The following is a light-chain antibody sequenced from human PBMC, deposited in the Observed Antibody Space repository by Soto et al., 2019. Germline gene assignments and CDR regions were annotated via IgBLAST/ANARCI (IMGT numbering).Light chain of an antibody. CDR1: SSNIGAGYD. Sequence: QAVVTQPPSVSVAPGQRVTISCTGSSSNIGAGYDVHWYQQLPGTAPKVLIYGNSNRPSGVPDRFSGSKSGTSASLAITGLQAEDEADYYCQSYDSSLSGYVFGTGTKLTVL. J-gene: IGLJ1*01. V-gene: IGLV1-40*01. CDR2: GNS. CDR3: QSYDSSLSGYV.